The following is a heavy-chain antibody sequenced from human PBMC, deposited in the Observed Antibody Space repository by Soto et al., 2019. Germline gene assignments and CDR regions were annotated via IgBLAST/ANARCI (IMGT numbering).Heavy chain of an antibody. J-gene: IGHJ2*01. CDR3: AKDGGFDYGFWYFDL. D-gene: IGHD4-17*01. Sequence: QVQLVESGGGVVQPGRSLRLSCAASGFTFSRYTMHWVRQAPGKGPEWVAVTSYDGSTKYYADSVKGRFTISRDNSNNTLYLQMNSLTAEDTAVYYCAKDGGFDYGFWYFDLWGRGTLVTVSS. CDR1: GFTFSRYT. CDR2: TSYDGSTK. V-gene: IGHV3-30-3*01.